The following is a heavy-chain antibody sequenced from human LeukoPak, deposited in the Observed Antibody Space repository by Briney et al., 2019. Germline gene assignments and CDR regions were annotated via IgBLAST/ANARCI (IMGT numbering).Heavy chain of an antibody. CDR2: IYYSGST. CDR1: GGSISSSSYY. CDR3: ARLVGAIAHALWFDP. V-gene: IGHV4-39*01. Sequence: SETLSLTCTVSGGSISSSSYYWGWIRQPPGKGLEWIGSIYYSGSTYYNPSLKSRVTISVDTSKNQFSLKLSSVTAADTAVYYCARLVGAIAHALWFDPWGQGTLVTVSS. J-gene: IGHJ5*02. D-gene: IGHD1-26*01.